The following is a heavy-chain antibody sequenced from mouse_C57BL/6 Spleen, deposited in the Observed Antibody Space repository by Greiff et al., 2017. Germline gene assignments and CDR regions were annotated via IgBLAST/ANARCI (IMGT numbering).Heavy chain of an antibody. CDR3: ARGEDAMDY. V-gene: IGHV1-4*01. CDR1: GYTFTSYT. Sequence: VQLQQSGAELARPGASVKMSCKASGYTFTSYTMHWVEQRPGQGLEWIGYINPSSGYTKYNQKFKDKATLTADKSSSTAYMQLSSLTSEDSAVYYCARGEDAMDYWGQGTSVTVSS. J-gene: IGHJ4*01. CDR2: INPSSGYT.